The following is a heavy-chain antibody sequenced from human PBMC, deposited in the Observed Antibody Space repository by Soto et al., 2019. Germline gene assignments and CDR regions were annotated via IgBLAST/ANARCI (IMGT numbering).Heavy chain of an antibody. Sequence: ASVKVSCKASGYTFTAYYMHWVRQAPGQGLEWMGWINPNSGGTNYAQNFQGRVALTRDTSISTAYMEVSRLRSDDTAVYYCASGYSSSSTSILDLWGQGTPVTVSS. CDR2: INPNSGGT. V-gene: IGHV1-2*02. CDR3: ASGYSSSSTSILDL. D-gene: IGHD6-6*01. J-gene: IGHJ5*02. CDR1: GYTFTAYY.